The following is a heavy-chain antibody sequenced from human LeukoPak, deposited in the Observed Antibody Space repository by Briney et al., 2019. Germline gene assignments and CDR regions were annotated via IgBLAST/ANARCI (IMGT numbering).Heavy chain of an antibody. CDR3: ARGLEMATIGAFDI. CDR1: GYTFTSYG. CDR2: IIPIFGTA. D-gene: IGHD5-24*01. V-gene: IGHV1-69*05. Sequence: GASVKVSCKASGYTFTSYGISWVRQAPGQGLEWMGGIIPIFGTANYAQKFQGRVTITTDESTSTAYMELSSLRSEDTAVYYCARGLEMATIGAFDIWGQGTMVTVSS. J-gene: IGHJ3*02.